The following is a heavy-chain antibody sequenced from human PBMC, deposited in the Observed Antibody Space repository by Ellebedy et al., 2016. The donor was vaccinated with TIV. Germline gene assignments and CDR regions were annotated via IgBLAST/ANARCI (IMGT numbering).Heavy chain of an antibody. CDR1: GFTFSSYV. J-gene: IGHJ4*01. V-gene: IGHV3-74*01. CDR3: ARDYDFWTGRLDY. CDR2: INTDGIST. D-gene: IGHD3-3*01. Sequence: GESLKISCAASGFTFSSYVMHWVRQAPGMGLVWVSRINTDGISTSFADSVKGRFTISRDNAKSTLYLQMNSLRAEDTGVYYCARDYDFWTGRLDYWGHGNLVTVSA.